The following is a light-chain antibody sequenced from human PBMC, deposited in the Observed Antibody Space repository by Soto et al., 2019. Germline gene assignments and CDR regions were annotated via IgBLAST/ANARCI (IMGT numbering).Light chain of an antibody. CDR3: QQYMSSVT. V-gene: IGKV3-20*01. Sequence: EIVLTQSPGSLSLSPGQRATLSCRASQSVDTTFFAWYQKKPGQAPRLLIQGASKRATGIPDRFSGSGSGTDFTLIISRLEPEDFAGYYCQQYMSSVTFGQGTKVEIK. J-gene: IGKJ1*01. CDR2: GAS. CDR1: QSVDTTF.